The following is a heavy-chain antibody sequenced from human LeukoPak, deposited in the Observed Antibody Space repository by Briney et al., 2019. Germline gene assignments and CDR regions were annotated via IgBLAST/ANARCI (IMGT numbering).Heavy chain of an antibody. V-gene: IGHV3-9*01. J-gene: IGHJ4*02. CDR1: GFTFDDYA. CDR3: AKGRDGYNWADY. CDR2: ISWNSGSI. Sequence: GGSLRLSCAASGFTFDDYAMHWVRQALGKGLEWVSGISWNSGSIGYADSVKGRFTISRDNAKNSLYLQMNSLRAEDTALYYCAKGRDGYNWADYWGQGTLVTVSS. D-gene: IGHD5-24*01.